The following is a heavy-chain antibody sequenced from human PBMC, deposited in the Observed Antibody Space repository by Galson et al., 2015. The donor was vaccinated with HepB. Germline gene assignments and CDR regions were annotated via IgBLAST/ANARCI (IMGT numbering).Heavy chain of an antibody. V-gene: IGHV1-18*04. CDR1: GYTFTSYG. Sequence: SVKVSCKASGYTFTSYGISWVRQAPGQGLEWMGWISAYNGNTNYAQKLQGRVTMTTDTSTSTAYMELRSLRSDDTAVYYCARVPATTVTTSLQYYYYYGMDVWGQGTTVTVSS. CDR2: ISAYNGNT. D-gene: IGHD4-11*01. J-gene: IGHJ6*02. CDR3: ARVPATTVTTSLQYYYYYGMDV.